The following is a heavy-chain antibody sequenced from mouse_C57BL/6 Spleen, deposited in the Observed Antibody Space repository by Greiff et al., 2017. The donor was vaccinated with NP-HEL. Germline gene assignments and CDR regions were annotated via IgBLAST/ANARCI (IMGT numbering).Heavy chain of an antibody. CDR1: GYSFTGYY. CDR3: ARGGSSDAMDY. Sequence: VQLKQSGPELVKPGASVKISCKASGYSFTGYYMNWVKQSPEKSLEWIGEINPSTGGTTYNQKFKAKATLTVVKSSSTAYMQLKSLTSEDSAVYYCARGGSSDAMDYWGQGTSVTVSS. V-gene: IGHV1-42*01. J-gene: IGHJ4*01. CDR2: INPSTGGT. D-gene: IGHD3-2*02.